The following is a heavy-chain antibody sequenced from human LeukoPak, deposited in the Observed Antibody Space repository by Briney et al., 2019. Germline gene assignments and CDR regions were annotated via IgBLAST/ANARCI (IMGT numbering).Heavy chain of an antibody. Sequence: GGSLRLSCSASGFTFDDYAMHWVRQAPGKGLEWVSGISWNSGSIGYADSVKGRFTISRDSAKNSLYLQMNSLRAEDTALYYCAKGPYGSGSLYAFDIWGQGTMVTVSS. V-gene: IGHV3-9*01. J-gene: IGHJ3*02. CDR1: GFTFDDYA. CDR3: AKGPYGSGSLYAFDI. CDR2: ISWNSGSI. D-gene: IGHD3-10*01.